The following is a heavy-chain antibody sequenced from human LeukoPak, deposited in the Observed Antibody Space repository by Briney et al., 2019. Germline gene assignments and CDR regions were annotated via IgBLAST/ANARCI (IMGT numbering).Heavy chain of an antibody. J-gene: IGHJ6*03. CDR1: GFTVSSNY. D-gene: IGHD3-3*01. CDR3: ARDVLRFLEWTNYYMDV. Sequence: GGSLRLSCAASGFTVSSNYMSWVRQAPGKGLEWVSVIYSGGSTYYADSVKGRFTISRDNSKSTLYLQMNSLRAEDTAVYYCARDVLRFLEWTNYYMDVWGKGTTVTVSS. V-gene: IGHV3-66*02. CDR2: IYSGGST.